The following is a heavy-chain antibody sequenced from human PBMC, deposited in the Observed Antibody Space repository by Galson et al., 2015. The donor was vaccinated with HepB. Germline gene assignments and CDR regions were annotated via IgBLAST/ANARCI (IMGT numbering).Heavy chain of an antibody. Sequence: QSGAEVKKPGESLKISCKGSGYSFTSYWIGWVRQMPGKGLEWMGIIYPGDSDTRYSPSFQGQVTISADKSISTAYLQWSSLKASDTAMYYCATSSGPYDYIWVSYPDGFDYWGQGTLVTVSS. CDR3: ATSSGPYDYIWVSYPDGFDY. J-gene: IGHJ4*02. D-gene: IGHD3-16*02. CDR2: IYPGDSDT. CDR1: GYSFTSYW. V-gene: IGHV5-51*03.